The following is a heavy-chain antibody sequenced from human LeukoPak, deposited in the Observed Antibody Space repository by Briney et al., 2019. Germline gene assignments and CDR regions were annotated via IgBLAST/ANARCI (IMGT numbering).Heavy chain of an antibody. CDR1: GGSISSYY. D-gene: IGHD3-22*01. CDR2: IYYSGST. CDR3: GRGVTDYYDSSGYYPDY. Sequence: SETLSLTCTVSGGSISSYYWSWIRQPPGKGLEWIGYIYYSGSTNYNPSLKSRVTISVDTSKNQFSLKLSSVTAADTAVYYCGRGVTDYYDSSGYYPDYWGQGTLVTVSS. J-gene: IGHJ4*02. V-gene: IGHV4-59*01.